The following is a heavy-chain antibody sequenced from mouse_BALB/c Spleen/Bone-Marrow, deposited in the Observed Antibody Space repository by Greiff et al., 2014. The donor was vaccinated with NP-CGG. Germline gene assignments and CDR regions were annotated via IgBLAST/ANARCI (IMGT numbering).Heavy chain of an antibody. Sequence: QVQLQQSGAELMKPGASMKISCKATGYTFSSYWIEWVKQRPGHGLEGVGEILPGSGSTNYNERFKGKATFTADTSSNTAYMQLSSLTSEDSAVYYCARAYYVNYDAMDYWGQGTSVTVSS. CDR1: GYTFSSYW. V-gene: IGHV1-9*01. J-gene: IGHJ4*01. CDR3: ARAYYVNYDAMDY. D-gene: IGHD2-10*01. CDR2: ILPGSGST.